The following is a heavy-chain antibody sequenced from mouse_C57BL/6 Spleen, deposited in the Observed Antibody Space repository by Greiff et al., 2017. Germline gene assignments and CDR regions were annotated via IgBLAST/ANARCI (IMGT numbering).Heavy chain of an antibody. CDR2: IYPRSGNT. V-gene: IGHV1-81*01. CDR3: ARWDRYGSRSYFDD. D-gene: IGHD1-1*01. Sequence: QVQLQQSGAELARPGASVKLSCKASGYTFTSYGISWVKQRTGQGLEWIGEIYPRSGNTYYNEKFKGKATLTADKSSSTAYMELRSLTSEDSAVYFCARWDRYGSRSYFDDWGQGTTLTVSS. CDR1: GYTFTSYG. J-gene: IGHJ2*01.